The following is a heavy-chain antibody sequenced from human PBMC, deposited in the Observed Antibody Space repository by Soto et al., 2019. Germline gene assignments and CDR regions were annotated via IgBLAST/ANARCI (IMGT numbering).Heavy chain of an antibody. J-gene: IGHJ6*02. Sequence: EVQLVESGGGLVQPGGSLRLSCAASGFTFSTYWMHWVRQPPGKGLVWVSRINNDGSNTAYADSVKGRFTISRDHAQSTLYLQMNSLRAEDTAVYYCARDPLIGTTDYGLDVWGQGTTVSVSS. CDR2: INNDGSNT. V-gene: IGHV3-74*01. D-gene: IGHD1-7*01. CDR3: ARDPLIGTTDYGLDV. CDR1: GFTFSTYW.